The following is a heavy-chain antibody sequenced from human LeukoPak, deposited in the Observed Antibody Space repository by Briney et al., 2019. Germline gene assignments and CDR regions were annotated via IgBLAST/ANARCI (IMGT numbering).Heavy chain of an antibody. CDR2: IYYSGST. J-gene: IGHJ6*03. D-gene: IGHD3-22*01. Sequence: PSETLSLTCTVSGGSISSYYWSWIRQPPGKGLEWIGYIYYSGSTNYNPSLKSRVTISVDTSKNQFSLKLSSVTAADTAVYYCARGSYYYDSSGYYQYYYYMDVWGKGTTVTVSS. CDR1: GGSISSYY. CDR3: ARGSYYYDSSGYYQYYYYMDV. V-gene: IGHV4-59*01.